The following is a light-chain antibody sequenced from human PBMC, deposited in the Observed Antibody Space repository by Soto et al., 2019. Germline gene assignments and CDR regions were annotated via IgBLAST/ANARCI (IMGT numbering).Light chain of an antibody. Sequence: QSVLTQPASVSGSPGQSITISCTGTSSDVGGYNYVSWYQQHPGKAPKLMIYDVSNRPSGVSNRFSGSKSGNTASLTISGLQAEDVADYYCSSNTISSTLSYVFGTGTKVTVL. CDR2: DVS. CDR1: SSDVGGYNY. J-gene: IGLJ1*01. CDR3: SSNTISSTLSYV. V-gene: IGLV2-14*01.